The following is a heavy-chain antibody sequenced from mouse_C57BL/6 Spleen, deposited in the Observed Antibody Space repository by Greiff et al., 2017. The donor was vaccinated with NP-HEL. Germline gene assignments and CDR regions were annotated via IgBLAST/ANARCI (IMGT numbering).Heavy chain of an antibody. J-gene: IGHJ2*01. V-gene: IGHV1-61*01. D-gene: IGHD1-1*01. CDR3: ARGYYGSYFDY. CDR1: GYTFTSYW. CDR2: IYPSDSET. Sequence: QVQLKEPGAELVRPGSSVKLSCKASGYTFTSYWMDWVKQRPGQGLEWIGNIYPSDSETHYNQKFKDKATLTVDKSSSTAYMQLSSLTSEDSAVYYCARGYYGSYFDYWGQGTTLTVSS.